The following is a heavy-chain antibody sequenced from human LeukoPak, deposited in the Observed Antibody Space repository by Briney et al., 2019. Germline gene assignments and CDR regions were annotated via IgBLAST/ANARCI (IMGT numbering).Heavy chain of an antibody. J-gene: IGHJ4*02. V-gene: IGHV4-59*08. CDR3: ARKRGSGRGRSGYFDY. CDR1: GDSISSYY. D-gene: IGHD3-10*01. CDR2: IYYSGST. Sequence: QSSETLSLTCTVSGDSISSYYWSWIRQPPGKGLEWIGYIYYSGSTYYNPSLKSRVTISVDTSKNQFSLKLSSVTAADTAVYYCARKRGSGRGRSGYFDYWGQGTLVTVSS.